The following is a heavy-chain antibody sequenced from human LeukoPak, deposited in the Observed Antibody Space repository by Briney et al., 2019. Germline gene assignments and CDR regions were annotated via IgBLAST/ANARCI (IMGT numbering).Heavy chain of an antibody. V-gene: IGHV3-23*01. CDR3: ARVGSRYSSSWYIDY. Sequence: GGSLRLSCAASGFTFSSYAMSWVRQAPGKGLEWVSAISGSGGSTYYADSVKGRFTISRDNAKNSLYLQMNSLRAEDTAVYYCARVGSRYSSSWYIDYWGQGTLVTVSS. D-gene: IGHD6-13*01. CDR2: ISGSGGST. J-gene: IGHJ4*02. CDR1: GFTFSSYA.